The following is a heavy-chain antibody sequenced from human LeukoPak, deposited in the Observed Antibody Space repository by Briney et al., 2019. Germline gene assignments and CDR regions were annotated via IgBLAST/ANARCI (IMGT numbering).Heavy chain of an antibody. CDR3: ARDESYHRYYYYGMDV. Sequence: GGSLRLSCAASGFTFSSYWMSWVRQAPGKGLEWVANIKQDGSEKYYVDSVKGRFTISRDNAKDSLYLQMNSLRAEDTAVYYCARDESYHRYYYYGMDVWGQGTTVTVSS. J-gene: IGHJ6*02. D-gene: IGHD3-16*02. V-gene: IGHV3-7*01. CDR1: GFTFSSYW. CDR2: IKQDGSEK.